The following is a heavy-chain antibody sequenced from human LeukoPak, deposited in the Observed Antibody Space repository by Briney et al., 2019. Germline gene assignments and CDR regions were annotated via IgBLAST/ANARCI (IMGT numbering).Heavy chain of an antibody. CDR1: GFTFSSYA. CDR3: AKSQEDDSSGYYYSNFDY. D-gene: IGHD3-22*01. J-gene: IGHJ4*02. V-gene: IGHV3-23*01. Sequence: LTGGSLRLSCAASGFTFSSYAMSWVRQAPGKGLEWVSANSGSSGATYYADSVKGRFTISRDISKNTLYLQMNSLRAEDTAIYCCAKSQEDDSSGYYYSNFDYWGQGTLVTVSS. CDR2: NSGSSGAT.